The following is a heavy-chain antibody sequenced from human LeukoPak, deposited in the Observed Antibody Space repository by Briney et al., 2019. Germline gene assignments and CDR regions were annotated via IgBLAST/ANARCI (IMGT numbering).Heavy chain of an antibody. D-gene: IGHD4-11*01. CDR2: IWYDGSNK. J-gene: IGHJ4*02. CDR1: GFTFSSYG. CDR3: AKDGHDYTLPPGYFDY. V-gene: IGHV3-33*06. Sequence: PGGSLRLSCAASGFTFSSYGMHWVRQAPGKGLEWVAVIWYDGSNKYYADSVKGRFTISRDNSKNTLYLQMNSLRAEDTAVYYCAKDGHDYTLPPGYFDYWGQGTLVTVSS.